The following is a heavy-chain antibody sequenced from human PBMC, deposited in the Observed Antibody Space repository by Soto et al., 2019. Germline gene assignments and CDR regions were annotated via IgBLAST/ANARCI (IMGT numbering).Heavy chain of an antibody. D-gene: IGHD2-8*01. V-gene: IGHV4-59*01. CDR1: GGSISSYY. Sequence: PSETLSLTCTVSGGSISSYYWSWIRQPPGKGLEWIWYIYYSGSTNYNPSLKSRVTISVDTSKNQFSLKLSSVTAADTAVYYCARILYRTSPLDPWGQGTLVTAPQ. J-gene: IGHJ5*02. CDR3: ARILYRTSPLDP. CDR2: IYYSGST.